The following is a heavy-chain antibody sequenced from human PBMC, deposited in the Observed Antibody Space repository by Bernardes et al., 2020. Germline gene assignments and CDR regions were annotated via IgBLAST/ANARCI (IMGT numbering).Heavy chain of an antibody. V-gene: IGHV3-23*01. CDR3: ARSRDYGDFGGILRGYYFDY. Sequence: GGSLRLSCAASGYSFSSYAMTWVRQAPGKGLEWVSAISGSAGSTYYADSLKGRFTISRDNSKNTLYLQMNSLRAEDTAVYYCARSRDYGDFGGILRGYYFDYWGQGTLV. CDR1: GYSFSSYA. CDR2: ISGSAGST. D-gene: IGHD4-17*01. J-gene: IGHJ4*02.